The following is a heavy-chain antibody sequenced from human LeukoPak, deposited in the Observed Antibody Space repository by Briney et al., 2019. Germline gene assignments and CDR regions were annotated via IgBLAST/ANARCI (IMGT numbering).Heavy chain of an antibody. Sequence: GGSLRLSCAASGFTFSSYWMHWVRQAPGKGLVWVSRISPDGSTTGHADSVKGRFTTSRDNAKNTLFLQMNSLRAEDTAVYYCTRDFDFSSAIWGQGTLVAVSS. D-gene: IGHD3-3*01. CDR3: TRDFDFSSAI. V-gene: IGHV3-74*01. CDR2: ISPDGSTT. J-gene: IGHJ4*02. CDR1: GFTFSSYW.